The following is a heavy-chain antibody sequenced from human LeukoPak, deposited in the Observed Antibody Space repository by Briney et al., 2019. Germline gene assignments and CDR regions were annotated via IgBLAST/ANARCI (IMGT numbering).Heavy chain of an antibody. CDR3: ARDAGTALARYFDY. Sequence: PGRSLRLSCAASGFTFSSYAMHWVRQAPGKGLEWVAVISYDGSNKYYADSVKGRFTIFRDNSKNTLYLQMNSLRAEDTAVYYCARDAGTALARYFDYWGQGTLVTVSS. V-gene: IGHV3-30-3*01. J-gene: IGHJ4*02. CDR1: GFTFSSYA. CDR2: ISYDGSNK. D-gene: IGHD5-18*01.